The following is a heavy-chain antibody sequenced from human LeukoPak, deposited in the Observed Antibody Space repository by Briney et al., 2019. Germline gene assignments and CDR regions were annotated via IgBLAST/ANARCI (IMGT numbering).Heavy chain of an antibody. CDR3: ARLTDMDYGDWGIDY. Sequence: GESLKISRKSSGYSFTSYWIGWVRPMPGKGLEWMGIIYPGDSNTTYSPSFQGQVTISADKSISTAYLQWSSLKASDTAMYYCARLTDMDYGDWGIDYWGQGTLVIVSS. CDR1: GYSFTSYW. J-gene: IGHJ4*02. D-gene: IGHD4-17*01. V-gene: IGHV5-51*01. CDR2: IYPGDSNT.